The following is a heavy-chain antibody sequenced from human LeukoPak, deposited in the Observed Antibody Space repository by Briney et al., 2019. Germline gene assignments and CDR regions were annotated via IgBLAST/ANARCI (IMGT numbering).Heavy chain of an antibody. CDR2: ISSSSTT. CDR1: GFTSSSYS. Sequence: GGSLRLSCAASGFTSSSYSMNWVRQAPGKGLEWVSYISSSSTTYYAESVKGRFTISRDNAKNSVYLQMNSLRAEGTALYYCARHYGSNSASGYWGQGTLVTVSS. V-gene: IGHV3-48*01. D-gene: IGHD4-23*01. CDR3: ARHYGSNSASGY. J-gene: IGHJ4*02.